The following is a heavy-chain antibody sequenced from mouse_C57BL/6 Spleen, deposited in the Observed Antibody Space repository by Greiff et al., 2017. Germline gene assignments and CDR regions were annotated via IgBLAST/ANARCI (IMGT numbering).Heavy chain of an antibody. CDR3: ARDNYGNSAY. J-gene: IGHJ3*01. Sequence: VQLQQSGPGLVKPSQSLSLTCSVTGYSITSGYYWNWIRQFPGNKLEWMGYISYDGSNNYNPSLKNRISITRDTSKNQFFLKLNSVTTEDTATYYCARDNYGNSAYWGQGTLVTVSA. D-gene: IGHD2-1*01. V-gene: IGHV3-6*01. CDR2: ISYDGSN. CDR1: GYSITSGYY.